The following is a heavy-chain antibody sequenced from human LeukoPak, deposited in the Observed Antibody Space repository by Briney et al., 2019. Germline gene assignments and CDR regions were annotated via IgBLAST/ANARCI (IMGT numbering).Heavy chain of an antibody. CDR3: ARGPRLPLFWYFDL. D-gene: IGHD4-11*01. V-gene: IGHV1-18*01. CDR1: GYTFTSYG. Sequence: ASVKVSCKAFGYTFTSYGISWVRQAPGQGLEWMGWISAYNGNTNYAQKLQGRVTMTTDTSTSTAYMELRSLRSDDTAVYYCARGPRLPLFWYFDLWGRGTLVTVSS. J-gene: IGHJ2*01. CDR2: ISAYNGNT.